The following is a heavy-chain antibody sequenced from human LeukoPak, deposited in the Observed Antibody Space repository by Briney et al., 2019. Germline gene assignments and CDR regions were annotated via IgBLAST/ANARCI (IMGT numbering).Heavy chain of an antibody. CDR1: GGSFSGYY. J-gene: IGHJ4*02. D-gene: IGHD6-13*01. V-gene: IGHV3-21*01. CDR2: ISSSSSYI. Sequence: ETLSLTCAVYGGSFSGYYWSWIRQPPGKGLEWVSSISSSSSYIYYADSVKGRFTLSRDNARKSLYLQMNSLRAEDTAVYYCARDHAYSSPAYWGQGTLVTVSS. CDR3: ARDHAYSSPAY.